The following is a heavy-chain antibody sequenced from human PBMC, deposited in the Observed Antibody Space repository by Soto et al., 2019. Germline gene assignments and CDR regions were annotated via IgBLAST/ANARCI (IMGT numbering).Heavy chain of an antibody. D-gene: IGHD2-2*02. CDR1: GGSFSGYY. CDR2: INHSGST. J-gene: IGHJ5*02. CDR3: ARVIVVVPAAIEWFDP. V-gene: IGHV4-34*01. Sequence: QVQLQQWGAGLLKPSETLSLTCAVYGGSFSGYYWSCIRQPPGKGLEWIGEINHSGSTNYNPSLKSRVTISVDTSKNQFSLKLSSVTAADTAVYYCARVIVVVPAAIEWFDPWGQGTLVTVSS.